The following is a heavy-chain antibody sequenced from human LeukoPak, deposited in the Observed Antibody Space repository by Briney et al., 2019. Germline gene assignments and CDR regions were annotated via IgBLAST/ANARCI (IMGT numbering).Heavy chain of an antibody. J-gene: IGHJ4*02. Sequence: SQTLSLTCTVSGGSISSGGYYWSWIRQHPGKGLEWIGYIYYSGSTYYNPSLKSRVTISADTSKNQFSLKLSSVTAADTAVYYCARAPYYYGSGRPEHFDYWGQGTLVTVSS. CDR2: IYYSGST. V-gene: IGHV4-31*03. CDR3: ARAPYYYGSGRPEHFDY. D-gene: IGHD3-10*01. CDR1: GGSISSGGYY.